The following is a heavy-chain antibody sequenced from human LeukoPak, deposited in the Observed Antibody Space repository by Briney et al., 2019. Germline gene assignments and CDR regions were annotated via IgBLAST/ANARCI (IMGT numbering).Heavy chain of an antibody. D-gene: IGHD6-13*01. V-gene: IGHV3-21*04. CDR2: ISSSSSYI. CDR1: GFTFSSYS. Sequence: GGSLRLSCAASGFTFSSYSMNWVRQAPGKGLEWVSSISSSSSYIYYADSVKGRFTISRDNAKNSLYLQMNSLRAEDTAVYYCAPSPGYSSSWYDYYYYYMDVWGKGTTVTISS. CDR3: APSPGYSSSWYDYYYYYMDV. J-gene: IGHJ6*03.